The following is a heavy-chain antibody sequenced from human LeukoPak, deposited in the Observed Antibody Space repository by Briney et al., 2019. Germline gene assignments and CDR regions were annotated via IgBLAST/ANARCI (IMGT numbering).Heavy chain of an antibody. Sequence: PGGSLRLSCAASGFTFSSYAMSWVRQAPGKGLEWVSAISGSGGSTYYADSVKGRFTISRDNSKNTLYLQMNSLRDEDTAVYYCVGGSQFYGFDYWGQGTLVTVSS. V-gene: IGHV3-23*01. J-gene: IGHJ4*02. CDR2: ISGSGGST. CDR3: VGGSQFYGFDY. D-gene: IGHD1-26*01. CDR1: GFTFSSYA.